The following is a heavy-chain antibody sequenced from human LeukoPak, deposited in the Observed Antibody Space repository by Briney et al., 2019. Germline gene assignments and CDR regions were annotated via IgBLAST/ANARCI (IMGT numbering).Heavy chain of an antibody. CDR3: AKDLSGERYYYYGMDV. V-gene: IGHV3-30*18. J-gene: IGHJ6*02. Sequence: PGGSLRLSCAASGFTFSSYGMHWVRQAPGKGLEWVAVISYDGSNKYYADSVKGRFTTSRDNSKNTLYLQMNSLRAEDTAVYYCAKDLSGERYYYYGMDVWGQGTTVTVSS. D-gene: IGHD7-27*01. CDR2: ISYDGSNK. CDR1: GFTFSSYG.